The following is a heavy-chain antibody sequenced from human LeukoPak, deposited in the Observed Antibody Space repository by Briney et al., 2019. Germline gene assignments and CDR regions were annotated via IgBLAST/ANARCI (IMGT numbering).Heavy chain of an antibody. CDR1: GFTFSSYA. CDR2: ISGSGGST. D-gene: IGHD4-23*01. V-gene: IGHV3-23*01. Sequence: PGGSLRLSCAASGFTFSSYAMSWVRQAPGKGLEWVSAISGSGGSTYYADSVKGRFTISRDNAKNSLYLQMNSLRAEDTAVYYCARAQDYGGNSGTPYPDDYWGQGTLVTVSS. CDR3: ARAQDYGGNSGTPYPDDY. J-gene: IGHJ4*02.